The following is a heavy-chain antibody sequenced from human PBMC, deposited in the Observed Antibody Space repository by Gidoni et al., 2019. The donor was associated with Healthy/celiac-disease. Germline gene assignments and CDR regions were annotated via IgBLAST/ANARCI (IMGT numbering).Heavy chain of an antibody. J-gene: IGHJ4*02. CDR1: GSTFSSYG. CDR3: AKLFVGHSQGSSSRGIDY. D-gene: IGHD6-6*01. CDR2: ISYDGSNK. Sequence: QVQLVESGGGVVQPGRSLRLSCAASGSTFSSYGMHWVRQAPGKGLEWVAVISYDGSNKYYADSVKGRFTISRDNSKNTLYLQMNSLRAEDTAVYYCAKLFVGHSQGSSSRGIDYWGQGTLVTVSS. V-gene: IGHV3-30*18.